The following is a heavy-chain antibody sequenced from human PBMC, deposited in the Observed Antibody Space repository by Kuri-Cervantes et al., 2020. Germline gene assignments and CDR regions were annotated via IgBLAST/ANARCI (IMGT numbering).Heavy chain of an antibody. D-gene: IGHD3-3*01. Sequence: GGSLRLSCAAFGFTFSGYSMSWVRQTPGKGLEWVSSISSSSIYIYYADSVKGRFTVSRDNAKNSLYLQMNSLRVEDTAMYYCARSPRILGDFWSGYYNPWGQGTLVTVSS. CDR3: ARSPRILGDFWSGYYNP. CDR2: ISSSSIYI. CDR1: GFTFSGYS. J-gene: IGHJ5*02. V-gene: IGHV3-21*01.